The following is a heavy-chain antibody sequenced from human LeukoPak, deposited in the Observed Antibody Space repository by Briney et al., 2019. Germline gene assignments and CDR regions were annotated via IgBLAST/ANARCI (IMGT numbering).Heavy chain of an antibody. Sequence: ASVKVSCKASGYTFTSYGISWVRQAPGQGLEWMGWISAYNGNTNYAQKLQGRVTMTTDTSTSTAYMELRSLRSDDTAVYYCARDWDIVVVVAGTTLDYWGQGTLVTVSS. CDR2: ISAYNGNT. V-gene: IGHV1-18*01. CDR3: ARDWDIVVVVAGTTLDY. J-gene: IGHJ4*02. CDR1: GYTFTSYG. D-gene: IGHD2-15*01.